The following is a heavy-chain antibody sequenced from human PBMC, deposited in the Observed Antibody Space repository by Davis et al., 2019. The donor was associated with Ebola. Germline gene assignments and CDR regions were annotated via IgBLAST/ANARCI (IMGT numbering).Heavy chain of an antibody. CDR2: IYYSGST. CDR3: ARLGVTTFYYYGMDV. V-gene: IGHV4-59*01. CDR1: GGSFSGYY. J-gene: IGHJ6*02. Sequence: SQTLSLTCAVYGGSFSGYYWSWIRQPPGKGLEWIGYIYYSGSTNYNPSLKSRVTISVDTSTNQFSLKLSSVTAADTAVYYCARLGVTTFYYYGMDVWGQGTTVTVSS. D-gene: IGHD1-26*01.